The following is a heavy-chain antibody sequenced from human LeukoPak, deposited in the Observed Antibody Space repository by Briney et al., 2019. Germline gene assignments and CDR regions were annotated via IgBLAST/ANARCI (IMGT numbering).Heavy chain of an antibody. J-gene: IGHJ4*02. CDR2: INPNSGGT. Sequence: ASVKVSCKASGYTFTGYYMHWVRQAPGQGLEWMGWINPNSGGTNYAQKFQGRVTMTRDTSISTAYMELSSLRSEDTAVYYCARGNYYGSGIDYWGQGTLVTVSS. CDR1: GYTFTGYY. D-gene: IGHD3-10*01. CDR3: ARGNYYGSGIDY. V-gene: IGHV1-2*02.